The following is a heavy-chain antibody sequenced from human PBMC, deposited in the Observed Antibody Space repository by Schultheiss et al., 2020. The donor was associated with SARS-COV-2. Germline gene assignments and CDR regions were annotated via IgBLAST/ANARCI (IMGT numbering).Heavy chain of an antibody. D-gene: IGHD2-15*01. Sequence: SVKVSCKASGGTFSSYAISWVRQAPGQGLEWMGGIIPIFGTANYAQKFQGRVTITADESTSTAYMELSSLRSEDTAVYYCARDLEDIVVVVAGPASYYGMDVWGQGTTVTVSS. J-gene: IGHJ6*02. V-gene: IGHV1-69*13. CDR2: IIPIFGTA. CDR3: ARDLEDIVVVVAGPASYYGMDV. CDR1: GGTFSSYA.